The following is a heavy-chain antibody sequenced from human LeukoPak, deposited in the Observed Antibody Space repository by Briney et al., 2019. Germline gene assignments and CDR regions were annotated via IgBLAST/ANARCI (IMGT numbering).Heavy chain of an antibody. D-gene: IGHD1-1*01. CDR1: GFTFSSLW. V-gene: IGHV3-74*01. CDR2: IKNDEITK. J-gene: IGHJ4*02. Sequence: PGGSLRLSCEASGFTFSSLWMHWVRQAPGKGLEWVSRIKNDEITKTYADSVKGRFTISRDNAKNTLYLQMNSLRAEDTAVYYCARGGPGTGMDYWGQGALVTVSS. CDR3: ARGGPGTGMDY.